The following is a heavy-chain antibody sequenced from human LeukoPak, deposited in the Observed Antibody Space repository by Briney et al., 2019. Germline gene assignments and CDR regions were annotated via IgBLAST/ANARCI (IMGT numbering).Heavy chain of an antibody. D-gene: IGHD3-10*01. V-gene: IGHV3-20*04. J-gene: IGHJ6*02. CDR3: ARGYGAGNYRRPFYGMDV. CDR1: GFTFNDYG. Sequence: GGSLRLSCAASGFTFNDYGMTWVRQAPGKGLEWVSGLNWNGDITRYADSVKGRFTISRDNAKNSVYLQMDSLSAEDTAFYYCARGYGAGNYRRPFYGMDVWGQGTTVTVS. CDR2: LNWNGDIT.